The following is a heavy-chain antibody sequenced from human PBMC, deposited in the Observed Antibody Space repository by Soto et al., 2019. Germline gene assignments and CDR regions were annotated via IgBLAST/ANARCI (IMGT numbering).Heavy chain of an antibody. Sequence: GGSLRLSCAASGFTFSNAWTNWVRQAPGKGLEWVGRVKSRNDGGTTDFAAPVKGRFAISRDDSKNMVYLEMNSLQTEDTAIYYCTTDSYITSIIVRFDYWGHGTLVTVSS. V-gene: IGHV3-15*07. CDR2: VKSRNDGGTT. D-gene: IGHD3-22*01. J-gene: IGHJ4*01. CDR3: TTDSYITSIIVRFDY. CDR1: GFTFSNAW.